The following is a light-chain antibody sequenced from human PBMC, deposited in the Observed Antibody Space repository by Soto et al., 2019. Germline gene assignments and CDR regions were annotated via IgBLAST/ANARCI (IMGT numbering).Light chain of an antibody. V-gene: IGKV3-20*01. CDR1: QSVSNNY. Sequence: EIWLTQSPATVSLSPGERATLSCRASQSVSNNYLAWYKQKPGHAPRLLIYGASNRATGIPDRFSGSGSGTEFTLTISRMEPEDSAVYYCQQYGSSGTFGQGTKVDIK. CDR3: QQYGSSGT. CDR2: GAS. J-gene: IGKJ1*01.